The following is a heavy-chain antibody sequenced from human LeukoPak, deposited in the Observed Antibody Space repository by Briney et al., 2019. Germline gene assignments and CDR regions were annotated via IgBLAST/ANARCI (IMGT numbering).Heavy chain of an antibody. CDR2: IWHDGSDK. CDR1: GFTFRSYG. CDR3: AKARFVVVPAAFDY. D-gene: IGHD2-2*01. J-gene: IGHJ4*02. V-gene: IGHV3-33*06. Sequence: PGGSLRLSCAASGFTFRSYGMHWVRQAPGKGLEWVAVIWHDGSDKYYADSVKGRFTISRDNSKNTLYLQMNSLRAEDTAVYYCAKARFVVVPAAFDYWGQGTLVTVSS.